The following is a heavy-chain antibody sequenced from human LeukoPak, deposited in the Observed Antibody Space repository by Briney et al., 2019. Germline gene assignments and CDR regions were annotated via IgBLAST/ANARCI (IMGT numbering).Heavy chain of an antibody. CDR3: ARDRSSNWHSPFDY. Sequence: GASVKVSCKASGYTFTNYAMNWVRQAPGQGLEWMGWINTNTGNPAYAQGFTGRFVFSLVTSVSTAYLQISSLKAEDTAVYYCARDRSSNWHSPFDYWGQGTLVTVSS. CDR1: GYTFTNYA. J-gene: IGHJ4*02. D-gene: IGHD6-13*01. V-gene: IGHV7-4-1*02. CDR2: INTNTGNP.